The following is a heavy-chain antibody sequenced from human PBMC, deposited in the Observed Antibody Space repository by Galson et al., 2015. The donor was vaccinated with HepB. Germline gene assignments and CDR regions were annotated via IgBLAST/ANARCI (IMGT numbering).Heavy chain of an antibody. CDR3: TRSGDFSGYSSR. Sequence: SLRLSCAASGFTFSGSAIHWVRQASGKGPEWVGRIRSKTTNYATSYVPSLKGRLTISRDDSKNMAYLHIKSLKTEDTAVYYCTRSGDFSGYSSRWGQGTLVTVSA. CDR2: IRSKTTNYAT. V-gene: IGHV3-73*01. D-gene: IGHD6-19*01. J-gene: IGHJ4*02. CDR1: GFTFSGSA.